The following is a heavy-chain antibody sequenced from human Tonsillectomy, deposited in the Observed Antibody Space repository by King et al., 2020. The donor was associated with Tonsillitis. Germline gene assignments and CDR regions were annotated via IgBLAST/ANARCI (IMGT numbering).Heavy chain of an antibody. CDR1: GFTFSSYG. CDR2: ISYDGSDK. D-gene: IGHD3-22*01. J-gene: IGHJ4*02. CDR3: AKDLYYSDSSGYLDY. Sequence: VQLVESGGGVVQPGRSLRLSCAASGFTFSSYGIHWVRQAPGKGLEWVAVISYDGSDKYYADSVKGRFTISRDNSKNTLYLQMNSLRAEDTAVYYCAKDLYYSDSSGYLDYWGQGTLVTVSS. V-gene: IGHV3-30*18.